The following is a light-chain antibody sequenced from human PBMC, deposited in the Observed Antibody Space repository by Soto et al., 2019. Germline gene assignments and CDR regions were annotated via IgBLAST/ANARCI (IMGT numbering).Light chain of an antibody. CDR1: SSDVGSYDF. V-gene: IGLV2-14*01. Sequence: QSVLTPPASVSGSPGQSITMSCTGTSSDVGSYDFVSWYQQHPGKAPKLLIYEVSTRPSGVSARFSGSKSDNTASLTISGLQAADEADYFCSSYSSSTVRYVFGSGTKLTVL. J-gene: IGLJ1*01. CDR2: EVS. CDR3: SSYSSSTVRYV.